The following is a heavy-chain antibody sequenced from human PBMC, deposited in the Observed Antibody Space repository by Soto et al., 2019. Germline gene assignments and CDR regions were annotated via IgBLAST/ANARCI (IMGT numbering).Heavy chain of an antibody. Sequence: EVQLVESGGGLVQPGGSLRLSCAASGFTFSSYSMNWVRQAPGKGLEWVSYISSSSSTIYYADSVKGRFTISRDNAKNSLYLQMNSLRAEDTAVCYCARDEGIASDYWGQGTLVTVSS. CDR3: ARDEGIASDY. J-gene: IGHJ4*02. CDR1: GFTFSSYS. D-gene: IGHD6-13*01. V-gene: IGHV3-48*01. CDR2: ISSSSSTI.